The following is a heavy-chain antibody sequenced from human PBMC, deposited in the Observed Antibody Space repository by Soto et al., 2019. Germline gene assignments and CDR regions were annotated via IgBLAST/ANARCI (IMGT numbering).Heavy chain of an antibody. V-gene: IGHV4-59*01. CDR1: GGSISSYY. D-gene: IGHD3-3*01. Sequence: SETLSLTCTVSGGSISSYYWSWILQPPWKGLEWIGYIYYSGSTNYNPSLKSRVTISVDTSKNQFSLKLSSVTAADTAVYYCAGAGFDFWSGMDDWGQGTTVTVSS. CDR2: IYYSGST. J-gene: IGHJ6*02. CDR3: AGAGFDFWSGMDD.